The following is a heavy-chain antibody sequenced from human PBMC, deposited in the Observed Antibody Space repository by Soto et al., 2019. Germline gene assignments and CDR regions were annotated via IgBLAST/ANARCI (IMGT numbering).Heavy chain of an antibody. V-gene: IGHV3-21*01. D-gene: IGHD2-21*01. CDR3: ARVIGRYYYYYGMDV. CDR2: ISSSSSYI. CDR1: GFTFSSYS. Sequence: GGSLRLSCAASGFTFSSYSMNWVRQAPGQGLEWVSSISSSSSYIYYADSVKGRFTTSRDNAKNSLYLHMNSLRAEDTAVYYCARVIGRYYYYYGMDVWGQGTTVTVS. J-gene: IGHJ6*02.